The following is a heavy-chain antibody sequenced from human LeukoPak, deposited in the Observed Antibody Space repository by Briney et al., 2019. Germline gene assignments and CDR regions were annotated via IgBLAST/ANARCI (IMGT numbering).Heavy chain of an antibody. CDR2: ISYDGNDK. J-gene: IGHJ6*02. CDR1: GFSFSSYA. CDR3: AKDFSNLYFGMDV. Sequence: GGSLRLSCAASGFSFSSYAMHWVRQAPGKGLEWVSVISYDGNDKYYADSVKGRFTISRDNSKNTLYLQMIILRAEDTAVYYCAKDFSNLYFGMDVWGQGTTVTVSS. V-gene: IGHV3-30-3*01.